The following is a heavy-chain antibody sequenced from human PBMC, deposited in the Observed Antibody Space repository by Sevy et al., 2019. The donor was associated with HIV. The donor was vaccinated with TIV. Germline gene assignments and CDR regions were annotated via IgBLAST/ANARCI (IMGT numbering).Heavy chain of an antibody. Sequence: GGSLRLSCAASGSTFSDYSMNWVRQAPGKGLEWVANIKQDGSEKYYVHSVKGRFTISRDNAKNSLYLQMNSLRAEDTAVYYCAREIGGGNSFWGQGTLVTVSS. J-gene: IGHJ4*02. CDR3: AREIGGGNSF. CDR1: GSTFSDYS. D-gene: IGHD1-1*01. CDR2: IKQDGSEK. V-gene: IGHV3-7*01.